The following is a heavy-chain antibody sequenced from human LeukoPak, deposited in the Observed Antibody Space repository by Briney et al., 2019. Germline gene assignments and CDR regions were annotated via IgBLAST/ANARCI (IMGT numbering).Heavy chain of an antibody. CDR2: IYYSGST. D-gene: IGHD6-13*01. J-gene: IGHJ4*02. Sequence: KASETLSLTCTVSGGSISSSSYYWGWIRQPPGKGLEWIGSIYYSGSTYYNPSLKSRVTISVDTSKNQFSLKLSSVTAADTAVYYCAGSSWYSLGRVDYWGQGTLVTVSS. V-gene: IGHV4-39*07. CDR1: GGSISSSSYY. CDR3: AGSSWYSLGRVDY.